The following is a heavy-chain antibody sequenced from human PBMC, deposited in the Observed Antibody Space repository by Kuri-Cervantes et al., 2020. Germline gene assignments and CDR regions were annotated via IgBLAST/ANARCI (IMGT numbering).Heavy chain of an antibody. J-gene: IGHJ1*01. Sequence: SETLSLTCTVSGGSISSYYWNWIRQPPGKGLEWIGYIYSKGYTNYNPSLKSRVTISVDTSKKQLSLRLTSVIDADTAVYYCASSSGYIHEYFQHWGQGTLVTVSS. CDR2: IYSKGYT. V-gene: IGHV4-59*01. D-gene: IGHD5-12*01. CDR3: ASSSGYIHEYFQH. CDR1: GGSISSYY.